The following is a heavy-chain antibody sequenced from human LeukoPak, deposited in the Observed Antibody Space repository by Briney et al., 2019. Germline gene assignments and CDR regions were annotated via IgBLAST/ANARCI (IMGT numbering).Heavy chain of an antibody. Sequence: ASVKVSCKASGYTFTGYYMHWVRQAPGQGLEWMRWINPNSGGTNYAQKFQGRVTMTRDTSISTAYMELSRLRSDDTAVYYCARAHIVVVPAASQGFDPWGEGALVTVSP. J-gene: IGHJ5*02. CDR2: INPNSGGT. D-gene: IGHD2-2*01. CDR3: ARAHIVVVPAASQGFDP. V-gene: IGHV1-2*02. CDR1: GYTFTGYY.